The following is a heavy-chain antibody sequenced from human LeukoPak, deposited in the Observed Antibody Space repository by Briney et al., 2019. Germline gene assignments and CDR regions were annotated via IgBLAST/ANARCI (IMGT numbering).Heavy chain of an antibody. J-gene: IGHJ6*02. D-gene: IGHD4-23*01. CDR2: IYYSGST. CDR3: ARAPPVVRGYYYYGMDV. V-gene: IGHV4-59*01. Sequence: SQTLSLTCAVYGGSFSGYYWSWIRQPPGKGLEWIGYIYYSGSTNYNPSLKSRVTISVDTSKNQFSLKLSSVTAADTAVYYCARAPPVVRGYYYYGMDVWGQGTAVTVSS. CDR1: GGSFSGYY.